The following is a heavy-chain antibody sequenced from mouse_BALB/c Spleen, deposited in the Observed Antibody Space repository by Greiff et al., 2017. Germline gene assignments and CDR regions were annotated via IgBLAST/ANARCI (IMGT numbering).Heavy chain of an antibody. CDR3: ARYSPLYYAMDY. CDR2: IDPYNGGT. D-gene: IGHD2-12*01. CDR1: GYSFTGYN. J-gene: IGHJ4*01. V-gene: IGHV1S135*01. Sequence: EVKLVESGPELGKPGASVKISCKASGYSFTGYNMYWVKQSHRKSLEWIGYIDPYNGGTSYNQKSKGKATLTVDKSSSTAYMHLNSLTSEDSAIYYCARYSPLYYAMDYWGQGTSVTVSS.